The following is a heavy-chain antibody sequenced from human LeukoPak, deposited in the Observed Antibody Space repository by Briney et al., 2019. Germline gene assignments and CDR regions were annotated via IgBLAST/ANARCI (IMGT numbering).Heavy chain of an antibody. CDR2: IWYDGSNK. V-gene: IGHV3-33*01. CDR1: GFTFSTYA. J-gene: IGHJ4*02. Sequence: PGRSLRLSCAASGFTFSTYAMHWVRQAPGKGLEWVAVIWYDGSNKYYADSVKGRFTISRDNSRNTLYLRMNSLRAEDTAVYYCARDPQYNLYYFGYWGQGTLVTVSS. CDR3: ARDPQYNLYYFGY. D-gene: IGHD1-14*01.